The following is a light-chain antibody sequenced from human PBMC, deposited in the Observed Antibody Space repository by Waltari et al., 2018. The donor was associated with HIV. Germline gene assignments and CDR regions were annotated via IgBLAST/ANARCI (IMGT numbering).Light chain of an antibody. CDR1: NSNIGADYG. CDR2: DNN. V-gene: IGLV1-40*01. Sequence: QSVLTQPPSVSGAPGQSVTISCTGGNSNIGADYGFQWYRQLPGTAPKLLIYDNNNRPSGVPDRFSGSKSGTSASLAITGLQAEDEADYYCQSYDSGLGGVFGGGTKLIVL. J-gene: IGLJ2*01. CDR3: QSYDSGLGGV.